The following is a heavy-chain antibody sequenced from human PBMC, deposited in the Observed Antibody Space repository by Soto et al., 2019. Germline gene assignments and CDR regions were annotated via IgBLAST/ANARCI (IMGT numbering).Heavy chain of an antibody. CDR1: GGTFNNYA. CDR2: IIPIFGTA. CDR3: ARGDEYCGGDCYSFDFDY. D-gene: IGHD2-21*02. V-gene: IGHV1-69*12. Sequence: QVQLVQSGAEVKKPGSSVKVSCKASGGTFNNYAISWVRQAPGQGLEWMGGIIPIFGTANYAQNFQGRVTSTADEATGTAYMGLGSLRSEDTAVYYCARGDEYCGGDCYSFDFDYWGQGTLVTVSS. J-gene: IGHJ4*02.